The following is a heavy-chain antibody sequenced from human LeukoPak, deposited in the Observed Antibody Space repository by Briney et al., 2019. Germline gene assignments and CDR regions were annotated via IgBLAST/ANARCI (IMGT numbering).Heavy chain of an antibody. CDR2: IYYSGST. V-gene: IGHV4-59*01. Sequence: SETLSLTCTVSGGSISSYYWSWIRQPPGKGLEWIGYIYYSGSTNYNPSLKSRVTISVDTSKNQFSLKLSSVTAVDTAVYCCARDRDYYDSSGPDYWGQGTLVTVSS. J-gene: IGHJ4*02. CDR3: ARDRDYYDSSGPDY. D-gene: IGHD3-22*01. CDR1: GGSISSYY.